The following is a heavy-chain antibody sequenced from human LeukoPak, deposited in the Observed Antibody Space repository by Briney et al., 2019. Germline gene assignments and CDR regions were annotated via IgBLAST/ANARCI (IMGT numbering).Heavy chain of an antibody. CDR2: INSDGSST. CDR3: ARDGYNSNLFDY. D-gene: IGHD6-13*01. V-gene: IGHV3-74*01. Sequence: PGRSLRLSCAAPGFTFSSYWMHWVRQAPGKGLVWVSRINSDGSSTSYADSVKGRFTISRDNAKNTLYLQMNSLRAEDTAVYYCARDGYNSNLFDYWGQGTLVTVSS. CDR1: GFTFSSYW. J-gene: IGHJ4*02.